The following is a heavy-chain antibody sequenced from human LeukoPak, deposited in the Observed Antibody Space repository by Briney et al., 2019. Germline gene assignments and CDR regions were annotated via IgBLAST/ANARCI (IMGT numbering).Heavy chain of an antibody. Sequence: PSQTLSLTCTVSGGSISSGDYYWSWIRQPPGKGLEWIGYIYYSGSTYYNPSLKSRVTISVDTSKNQFSLKLSSVTAADTAVYYCARHMVRGAGAFDIWGQGTMVTVSS. J-gene: IGHJ3*02. CDR1: GGSISSGDYY. CDR3: ARHMVRGAGAFDI. V-gene: IGHV4-30-4*01. CDR2: IYYSGST. D-gene: IGHD3-10*01.